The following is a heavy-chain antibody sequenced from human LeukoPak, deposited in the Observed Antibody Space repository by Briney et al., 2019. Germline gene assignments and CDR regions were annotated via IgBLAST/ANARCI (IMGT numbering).Heavy chain of an antibody. CDR3: AREGTSGSDGALYYFDY. J-gene: IGHJ4*02. Sequence: PGGSLRLSCAASGFTVSSNYMSWVRQAPGKGLEWVSVIYSGGSTYYADSVKGRFTISRDNSKNTLYLQMNSLRAEDTAVYYCAREGTSGSDGALYYFDYWGQGTLVTVSS. V-gene: IGHV3-53*01. D-gene: IGHD1-14*01. CDR1: GFTVSSNY. CDR2: IYSGGST.